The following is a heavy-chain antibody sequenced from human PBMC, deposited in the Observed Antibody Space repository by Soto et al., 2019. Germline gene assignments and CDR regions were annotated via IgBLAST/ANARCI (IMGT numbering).Heavy chain of an antibody. Sequence: QVQLQESGPGLVKPSETLSLTCTVSGASINSYHWSWIRQSAGKGLEWIGRRYNSGSTRLNPSLKSRLTMSVDTSKNQFSLRLTSVTAADTAIYYCAKHSDFWSGPADPWGPGTLVTVSS. V-gene: IGHV4-4*07. CDR2: RYNSGST. CDR1: GASINSYH. J-gene: IGHJ5*02. CDR3: AKHSDFWSGPADP. D-gene: IGHD3-3*01.